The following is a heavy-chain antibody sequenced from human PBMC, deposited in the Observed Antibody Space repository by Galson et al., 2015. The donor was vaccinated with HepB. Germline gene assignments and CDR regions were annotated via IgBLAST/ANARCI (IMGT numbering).Heavy chain of an antibody. Sequence: ETLSLTCTVSGGSISSSSYYWGWIRQPPGKGLEWIGSIYYSGSTYYNPSLKSRVTISVGTSKNQFSLKLSSVTAADTAVYYCASLGSSSWDDAFDIWGQGTMVTVSS. CDR2: IYYSGST. CDR1: GGSISSSSYY. CDR3: ASLGSSSWDDAFDI. D-gene: IGHD6-13*01. V-gene: IGHV4-39*01. J-gene: IGHJ3*02.